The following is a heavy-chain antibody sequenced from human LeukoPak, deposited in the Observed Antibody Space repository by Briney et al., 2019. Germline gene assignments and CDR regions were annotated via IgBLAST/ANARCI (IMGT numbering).Heavy chain of an antibody. CDR2: IYYGGST. D-gene: IGHD3-22*01. Sequence: SSYGMHWVRQAPGKGLEWIGSIYYGGSTYHNPSLKSRVTISVDTSKNQFSLKMRSVTAADTAVYYCASRSLFYDSSGYYWWGQGTLVTVSS. CDR1: SSYG. J-gene: IGHJ4*02. V-gene: IGHV4-39*01. CDR3: ASRSLFYDSSGYYW.